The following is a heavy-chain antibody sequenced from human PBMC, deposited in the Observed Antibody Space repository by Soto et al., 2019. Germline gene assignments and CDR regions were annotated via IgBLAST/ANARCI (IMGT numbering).Heavy chain of an antibody. CDR1: GFTFSSYG. Sequence: PGGSLRLSCAASGFTFSSYGMHWVRQAPGKGLEWVAVISYDGSNKYYADSVEGRFTISRDNSKNTLYLQMNSLRAEDTAVYYCAKVESGYSSSSGPGDYWGQGTLVTVSS. CDR3: AKVESGYSSSSGPGDY. CDR2: ISYDGSNK. J-gene: IGHJ4*02. V-gene: IGHV3-30*18. D-gene: IGHD6-6*01.